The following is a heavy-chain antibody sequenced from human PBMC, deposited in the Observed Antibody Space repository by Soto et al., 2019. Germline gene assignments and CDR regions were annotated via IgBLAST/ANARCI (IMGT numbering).Heavy chain of an antibody. CDR3: TTYVWGSDRYPTWGGYFDL. CDR1: GFTFSNAW. D-gene: IGHD3-16*02. V-gene: IGHV3-15*01. CDR2: IKSKTDGGTT. J-gene: IGHJ2*01. Sequence: EVQLVESGGGLVKPGGSLRLSCAASGFTFSNAWMSWVRQAPGKGLEWVGRIKSKTDGGTTDYAAPVKGRFTISRDDSKNTLYLQMKSLKTEDTAVYYCTTYVWGSDRYPTWGGYFDLWGRGTLVTVSS.